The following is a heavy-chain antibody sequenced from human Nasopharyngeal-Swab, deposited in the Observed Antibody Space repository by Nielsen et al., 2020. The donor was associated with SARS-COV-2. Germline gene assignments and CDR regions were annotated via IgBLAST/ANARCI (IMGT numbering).Heavy chain of an antibody. CDR2: INPTDGGT. Sequence: WVRQAPGQGLEWMGIINPTDGGTSYAQKFEGRVTMTRVTSTSTVYMELNSLRSEDTAVYYCARVLPFRITGTSGMDVWGQGTTVTVSS. J-gene: IGHJ6*02. V-gene: IGHV1-46*01. CDR3: ARVLPFRITGTSGMDV. D-gene: IGHD1-7*01.